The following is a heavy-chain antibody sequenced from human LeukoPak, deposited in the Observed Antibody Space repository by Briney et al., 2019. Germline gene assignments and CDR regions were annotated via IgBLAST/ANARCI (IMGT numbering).Heavy chain of an antibody. J-gene: IGHJ6*03. CDR1: GFTFSSYY. V-gene: IGHV3-7*01. D-gene: IGHD3-10*01. CDR2: IKEDGSEK. CDR3: TRDFQGRYHYHMDV. Sequence: GGSLRLSCAASGFTFSSYYMSWARQAPGRGLEWVANIKEDGSEKYYVDSVKGRLTISRDNAKNSLYLQMNSLRAEDTAVYYCTRDFQGRYHYHMDVWGKGTTVTVSS.